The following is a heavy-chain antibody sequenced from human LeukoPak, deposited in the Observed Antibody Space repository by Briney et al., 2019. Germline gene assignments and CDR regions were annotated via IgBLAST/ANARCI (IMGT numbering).Heavy chain of an antibody. V-gene: IGHV1-69*04. J-gene: IGHJ4*02. D-gene: IGHD1-26*01. Sequence: ASVKVSCKASGGTFSSYAISWVRQAHGQGLEWMGRIIPIFGIANYAQNFQGRVTITADKSTSTAYMELSSLRSEDTAVYCCAREGSSGSYSTFDYWGQGTLVTVSS. CDR2: IIPIFGIA. CDR1: GGTFSSYA. CDR3: AREGSSGSYSTFDY.